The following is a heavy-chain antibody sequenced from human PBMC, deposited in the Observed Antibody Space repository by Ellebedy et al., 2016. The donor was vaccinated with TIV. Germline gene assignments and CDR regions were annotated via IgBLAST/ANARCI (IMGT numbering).Heavy chain of an antibody. CDR2: INPDGGKT. V-gene: IGHV3-74*01. D-gene: IGHD2-8*01. J-gene: IGHJ4*02. CDR3: TRDFDAGNGY. Sequence: PGGSLRLSCAASGFTFSTYWMHWVRQAPGKGLVWVSRINPDGGKTGYADSVKGRFTVSRDNSKNTLYLQMNSLRGEDTAVYYCTRDFDAGNGYWGQGTLVTVSS. CDR1: GFTFSTYW.